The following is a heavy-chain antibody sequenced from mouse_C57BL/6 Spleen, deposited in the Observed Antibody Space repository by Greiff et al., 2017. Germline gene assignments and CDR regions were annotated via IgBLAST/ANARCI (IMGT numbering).Heavy chain of an antibody. Sequence: EVNLVESGGGLVKPGGSLKLSCAASGFTFRSYTMSWVRQTPEKRLEWVATISGGGGNTYYPDSVKGRFTISRDNAKNTLYLQMGSLRSEDTALYYCARVGYYIAMDYWGQGTSVTVSS. D-gene: IGHD2-3*01. CDR2: ISGGGGNT. CDR1: GFTFRSYT. CDR3: ARVGYYIAMDY. V-gene: IGHV5-9*01. J-gene: IGHJ4*01.